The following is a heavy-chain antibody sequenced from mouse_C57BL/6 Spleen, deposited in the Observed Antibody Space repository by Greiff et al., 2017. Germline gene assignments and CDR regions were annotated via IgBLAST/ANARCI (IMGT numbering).Heavy chain of an antibody. CDR2: IDPSDSET. Sequence: QVQLKQPGAELVRPGSSVKLSCKASGYTFTSYWMHWVKQRPIQGLEWIGNIDPSDSETHYNQKFKDKATLTVDKSSSTAYMQLSSLTSEDSAVYSCERWGSYDGSFDYWGQGTTLTVSS. CDR1: GYTFTSYW. CDR3: ERWGSYDGSFDY. D-gene: IGHD2-12*01. J-gene: IGHJ2*01. V-gene: IGHV1-52*01.